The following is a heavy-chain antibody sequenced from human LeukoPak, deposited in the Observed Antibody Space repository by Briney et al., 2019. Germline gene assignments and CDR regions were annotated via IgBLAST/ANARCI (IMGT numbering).Heavy chain of an antibody. J-gene: IGHJ5*02. CDR3: ARERKYYWFDP. CDR1: GYTFTGCY. D-gene: IGHD2/OR15-2a*01. V-gene: IGHV1-2*02. CDR2: INPDSGGT. Sequence: ASVKVSCKASGYTFTGCYMHWVRQAPGQGLEWMGWINPDSGGTNYAQKFQGRVTMTRDTSISTAYMELSRLRSDDTAVYYCARERKYYWFDPWGQGTLVTVSS.